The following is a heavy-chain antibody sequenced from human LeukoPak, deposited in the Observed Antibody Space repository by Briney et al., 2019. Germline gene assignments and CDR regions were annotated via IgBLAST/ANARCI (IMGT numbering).Heavy chain of an antibody. D-gene: IGHD2-15*01. Sequence: SETLSLTXAVYGGSFSGYCWSWIRQPPGKGLEWIGEINHSGSTNYNPSLKSRVTISVDTSKNQFSLKLSSVTAADTAVYYCARENYCSGGSCYSFDYWGQGTLVTVSS. V-gene: IGHV4-34*01. CDR1: GGSFSGYC. CDR3: ARENYCSGGSCYSFDY. J-gene: IGHJ4*02. CDR2: INHSGST.